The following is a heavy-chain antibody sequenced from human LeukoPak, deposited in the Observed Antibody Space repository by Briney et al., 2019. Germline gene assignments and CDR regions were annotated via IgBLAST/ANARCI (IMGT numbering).Heavy chain of an antibody. D-gene: IGHD5-24*01. CDR2: IFHSGTT. V-gene: IGHV4-39*01. J-gene: IGHJ4*02. CDR1: GGSISSSTNY. Sequence: PSETLSLTCTVSGGSISSSTNYLGWVRQPPGKGLECIGSIFHSGTTYYNPSLKSRVIISVDTSKNQFSLKLSSVTAADTAVYYCARHEEEDGYNAKTFDYWGQGTLVTVSS. CDR3: ARHEEEDGYNAKTFDY.